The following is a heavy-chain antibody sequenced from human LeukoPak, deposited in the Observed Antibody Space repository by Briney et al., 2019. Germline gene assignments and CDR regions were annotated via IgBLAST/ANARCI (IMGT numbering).Heavy chain of an antibody. CDR1: GYTFRNYA. CDR3: VRDVGNYDSRGYYLGWFDP. CDR2: TYRNTGNT. J-gene: IGHJ5*02. D-gene: IGHD3-22*01. Sequence: GASVKVSFKCSGYTFRNYAIDWVRQAPGQGLEWMGWTYRNTGNTTYAKGFTGRFLFSLDTSVTTAYLQISSLKPEDTAVYYCVRDVGNYDSRGYYLGWFDPWGQGTLVTVFS. V-gene: IGHV7-4-1*02.